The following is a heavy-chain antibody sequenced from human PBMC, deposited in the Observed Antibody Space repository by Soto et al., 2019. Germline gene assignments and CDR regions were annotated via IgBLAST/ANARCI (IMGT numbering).Heavy chain of an antibody. CDR3: HLETYYYGSGSYSAI. CDR1: GFTFSNAW. J-gene: IGHJ4*02. Sequence: GGSLRLSCAASGFTFSNAWMNWVRQAPGKGLEWVGRIKSKTDGGTTDYAAPVKGRFTISRDDSKNTLYLQMNSLKTEDTAVYYCHLETYYYGSGSYSAIWGQGTLVTVSS. V-gene: IGHV3-15*07. D-gene: IGHD3-10*01. CDR2: IKSKTDGGTT.